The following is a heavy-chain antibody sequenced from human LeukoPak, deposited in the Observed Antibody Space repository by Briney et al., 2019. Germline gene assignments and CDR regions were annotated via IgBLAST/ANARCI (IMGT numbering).Heavy chain of an antibody. CDR3: ARAPAFCGGDCYPARLDS. J-gene: IGHJ4*02. V-gene: IGHV3-21*01. Sequence: GGSLRLSCAASGFTFSSYSMNWVRQAPGKGLEWVSSISSSSSYIYYADSVKGRFTISRDNAKNSLYLQMNSLRAEDTAVYYCARAPAFCGGDCYPARLDSWGQGTLVTVSS. CDR2: ISSSSSYI. D-gene: IGHD2-21*02. CDR1: GFTFSSYS.